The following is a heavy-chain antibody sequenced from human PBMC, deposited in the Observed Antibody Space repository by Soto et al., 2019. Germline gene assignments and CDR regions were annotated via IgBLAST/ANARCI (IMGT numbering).Heavy chain of an antibody. D-gene: IGHD6-13*01. CDR1: GGSISSYY. CDR3: AREGEAAAGTFDY. V-gene: IGHV4-59*01. J-gene: IGHJ4*02. CDR2: IYYSGST. Sequence: SETLSLTCTVSGGSISSYYWSWIRQPPGKGLEWIGYIYYSGSTNYNPSLKSRVTISVDTSKNQFSLKLSSVTAADTAVYYCAREGEAAAGTFDYWGQGTLVTVSS.